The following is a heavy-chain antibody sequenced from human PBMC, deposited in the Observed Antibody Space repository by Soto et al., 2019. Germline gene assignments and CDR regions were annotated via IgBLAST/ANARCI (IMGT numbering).Heavy chain of an antibody. D-gene: IGHD4-17*01. CDR1: GFTFSSYE. J-gene: IGHJ6*02. Sequence: EVQLVESGGGLVQPGGSLRLSCAASGFTFSSYEMNWVRQALGKGLEWVSYISSSGSTIYYADSVKGRFTISRDNAKNSLYLQMNSLRAEDTAVYYCARQHGDYGMDVWGQGTTVTVSS. CDR2: ISSSGSTI. V-gene: IGHV3-48*03. CDR3: ARQHGDYGMDV.